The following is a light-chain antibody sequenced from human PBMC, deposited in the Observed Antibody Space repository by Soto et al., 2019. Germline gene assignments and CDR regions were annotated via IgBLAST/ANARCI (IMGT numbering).Light chain of an antibody. CDR3: QQYGSSHTWT. J-gene: IGKJ1*01. CDR1: ESVSSK. CDR2: GAS. Sequence: EILMTQSPATLAVSPGERATLSWGASESVSSKLAWYQQNPGQAPRLLIYGASSRATGIPDRFSGSGSWTDFTLTISRLETEDFAVYYCQQYGSSHTWTFGQGTKVDIK. V-gene: IGKV3-20*01.